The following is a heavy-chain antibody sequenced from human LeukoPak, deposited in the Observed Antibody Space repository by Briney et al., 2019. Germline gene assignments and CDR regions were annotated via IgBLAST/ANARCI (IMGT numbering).Heavy chain of an antibody. J-gene: IGHJ5*02. CDR2: INPNSGGT. CDR3: ARDHVWGIDDPGISWFDP. D-gene: IGHD3-16*01. V-gene: IGHV1-2*02. CDR1: GYTFTSYG. Sequence: ASVKVSCKASGYTFTSYGISWVRQAPGQGLEWMGWINPNSGGTNYAQKFQGRVTMTRDTSISTAYMELSRLRSDDTAVYYCARDHVWGIDDPGISWFDPWGQGTLVTVSS.